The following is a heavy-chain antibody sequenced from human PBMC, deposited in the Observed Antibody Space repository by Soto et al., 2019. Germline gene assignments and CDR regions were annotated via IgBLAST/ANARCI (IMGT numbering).Heavy chain of an antibody. CDR3: ARGGGSTKVDY. CDR1: ACSITSSGYY. V-gene: IGHV4-31*03. CDR2: TSNSGST. J-gene: IGHJ4*02. D-gene: IGHD2-2*01. Sequence: QVQLQESGPGLVKPSQTLSLTCTVPACSITSSGYYWSWIRQHPGEGLEWIGFTSNSGSTSYNPSLKSRVTISVDTASNQFSLNLKSVTAADTAVYYCARGGGSTKVDYWGQGTLVTVSP.